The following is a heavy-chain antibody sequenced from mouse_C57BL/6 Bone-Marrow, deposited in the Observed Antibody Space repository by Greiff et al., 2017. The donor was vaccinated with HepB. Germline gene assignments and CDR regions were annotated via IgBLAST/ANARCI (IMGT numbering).Heavy chain of an antibody. CDR1: GYTFTSYT. D-gene: IGHD2-5*01. Sequence: QVQLKESGAELARPGASVKMSCKASGYTFTSYTMHWVKQRPGQGLEWIGYINPSSGYTKYNQKFKDKATLTADKSSSTAYMQLSSLTSEDSAVYYCACGYYSKGDYWGQGTTLTVSS. J-gene: IGHJ2*01. CDR3: ACGYYSKGDY. CDR2: INPSSGYT. V-gene: IGHV1-4*01.